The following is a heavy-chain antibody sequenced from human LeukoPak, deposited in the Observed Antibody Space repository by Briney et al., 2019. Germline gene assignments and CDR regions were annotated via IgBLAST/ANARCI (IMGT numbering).Heavy chain of an antibody. CDR1: GGSFSGYY. D-gene: IGHD3-22*01. V-gene: IGHV4-34*01. CDR3: ARLTEYYYDSSGYYRYYFDY. J-gene: IGHJ4*02. Sequence: SETLSLTCAVYGGSFSGYYWGWIRQPPGKGLEWIGTIHHSGSTYYIPSLKSRVTISVDTSKNHFSLKLSSVTAADTAVYYCARLTEYYYDSSGYYRYYFDYWGQGTLVTVSS. CDR2: IHHSGST.